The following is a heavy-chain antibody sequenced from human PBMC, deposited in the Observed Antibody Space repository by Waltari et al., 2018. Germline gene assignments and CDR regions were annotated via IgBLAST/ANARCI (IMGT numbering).Heavy chain of an antibody. CDR1: RFPFSKHA. J-gene: IGHJ4*02. V-gene: IGHV3-30-3*01. D-gene: IGHD2-2*01. CDR2: ISYDGSNK. Sequence: QVQLVESGGGVFQPGRSLRLSCAASRFPFSKHAMHWVRQAPGKGLEWVAVISYDGSNKYYADSVKGRFTISRDNSMNTLYLQVNSLRGEDTAVYYCARDLSSPDAYWGQGTLVTVSS. CDR3: ARDLSSPDAY.